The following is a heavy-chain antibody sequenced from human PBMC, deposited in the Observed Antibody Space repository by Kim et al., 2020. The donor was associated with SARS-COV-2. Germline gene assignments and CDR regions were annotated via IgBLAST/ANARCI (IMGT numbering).Heavy chain of an antibody. Sequence: GGSLRLSCAASGFTFSSYGMHWVRQAPGKGLEWVAVISYDGSNKYYADSVKGRFTISRDNSKNTLYLQMNSLRAEDTAVYYCAKGRSWAYYDFWSGYSSDWGQGTLVTVSS. V-gene: IGHV3-30*18. D-gene: IGHD3-3*01. CDR1: GFTFSSYG. CDR3: AKGRSWAYYDFWSGYSSD. J-gene: IGHJ4*02. CDR2: ISYDGSNK.